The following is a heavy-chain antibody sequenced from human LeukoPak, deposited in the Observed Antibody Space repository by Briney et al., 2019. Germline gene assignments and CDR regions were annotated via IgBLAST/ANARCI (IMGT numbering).Heavy chain of an antibody. D-gene: IGHD1-14*01. V-gene: IGHV4-39*07. CDR2: IYHSGST. CDR3: ARDRKYYYHMDV. J-gene: IGHJ6*03. CDR1: GGSISSGTYY. Sequence: SETLSLTCTVSGGSISSGTYYWAWIRQPPGKGLEWIGTIYHSGSTYYNPSLKSRVTISVDTSKNQFSLNLTSLTAADTAVYYCARDRKYYYHMDVWGRGTTVTVSS.